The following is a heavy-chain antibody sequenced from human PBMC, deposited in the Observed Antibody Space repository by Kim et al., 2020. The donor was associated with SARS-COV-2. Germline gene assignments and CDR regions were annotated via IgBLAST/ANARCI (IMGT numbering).Heavy chain of an antibody. CDR3: AKDKDWFGELLEAGGGMDV. Sequence: GGSLRLSCAASGFTFDDYAMHWVRQAPGKGLEWVSGISWNSGSIGYADSVKGRFTISRDNAKNSLYLQMNSLRAEDTALYYCAKDKDWFGELLEAGGGMDVWGQGTTVTVSS. J-gene: IGHJ6*02. CDR2: ISWNSGSI. CDR1: GFTFDDYA. V-gene: IGHV3-9*01. D-gene: IGHD3-10*01.